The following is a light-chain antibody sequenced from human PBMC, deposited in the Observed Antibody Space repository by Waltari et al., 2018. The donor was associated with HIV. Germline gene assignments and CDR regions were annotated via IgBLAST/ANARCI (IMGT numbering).Light chain of an antibody. J-gene: IGLJ3*02. CDR3: QVWGSDSDSRV. V-gene: IGLV3-21*03. CDR2: DVT. Sequence: SYVVTQPPSVSLAPGKAATLTCGGHKLGSKSGHWYQQRPDQAPILLVYDVTDRPAGSPERFSGSNAGKTATLTVSRVEAGDEADYYCQVWGSDSDSRVFGGGTKVTVL. CDR1: KLGSKS.